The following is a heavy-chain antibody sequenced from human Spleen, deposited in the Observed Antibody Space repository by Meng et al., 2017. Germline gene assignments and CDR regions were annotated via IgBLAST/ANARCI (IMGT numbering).Heavy chain of an antibody. CDR1: GFTFYNYA. V-gene: IGHV3-30*04. J-gene: IGHJ3*02. CDR3: AKVRGQYGDRGSVYAFDI. CDR2: VSYDGYGK. Sequence: GGSLRLSCAASGFTFYNYAMHWVRQAPGKGLEWVAVVSYDGYGKYYADSVKGRFTISRDNAKNSLYLQMNSLRAEDTALYYCAKVRGQYGDRGSVYAFDIWGQGTMVTVS. D-gene: IGHD3-10*01.